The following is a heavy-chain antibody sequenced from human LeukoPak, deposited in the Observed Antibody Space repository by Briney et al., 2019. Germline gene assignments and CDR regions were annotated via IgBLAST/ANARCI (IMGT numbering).Heavy chain of an antibody. Sequence: QPGRSLRLSCAASGFTFSSYAMHWVRQAPGKGLEWVAVISYDGSNKYYADSVKGRFTISRDNSKNTLYLQMNSLRAEDTAVYYCARGRGRRGYVTYYYYYGMDVWGQGTTVTVS. D-gene: IGHD3-10*02. CDR2: ISYDGSNK. J-gene: IGHJ6*02. CDR1: GFTFSSYA. V-gene: IGHV3-30-3*01. CDR3: ARGRGRRGYVTYYYYYGMDV.